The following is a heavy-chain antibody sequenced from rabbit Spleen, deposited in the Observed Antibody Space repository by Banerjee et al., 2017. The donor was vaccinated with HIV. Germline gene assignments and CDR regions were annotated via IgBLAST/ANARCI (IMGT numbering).Heavy chain of an antibody. CDR1: GFSFSRNYY. V-gene: IGHV1S45*01. Sequence: QEQLVESGGDLVQPEGSLTLTCTASGFSFSRNYYMCWVRQAPGKGLEWIACIHGGSINNIYYASWAKGRFTISKTSSTTVTLQMTSLTAADTATYFCARFYAGYGDFGYAAMWGQGTLVTVS. D-gene: IGHD7-1*01. CDR2: IHGGSINNI. CDR3: ARFYAGYGDFGYAAM. J-gene: IGHJ4*01.